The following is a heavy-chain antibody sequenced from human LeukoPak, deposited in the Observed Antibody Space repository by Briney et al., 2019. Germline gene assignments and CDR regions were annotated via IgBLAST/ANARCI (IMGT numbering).Heavy chain of an antibody. CDR3: ARSSSWYYYYYYYYMDV. CDR1: GFTFSSYW. V-gene: IGHV3-7*01. J-gene: IGHJ6*03. CDR2: IKQDGSEK. D-gene: IGHD6-13*01. Sequence: GGSLRLSCAASGFTFSSYWMSWVRQAPGKGLEWVANIKQDGSEKYYVDSVKGRFTISRDNAKNSLYLQMSSLRAEDTAVYYCARSSSWYYYYYYYYMDVWGKGTTVTVSS.